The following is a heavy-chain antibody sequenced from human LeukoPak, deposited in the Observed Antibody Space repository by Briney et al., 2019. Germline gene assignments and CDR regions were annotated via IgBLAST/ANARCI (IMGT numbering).Heavy chain of an antibody. CDR3: AKDQSWGSYRYTMDV. CDR2: ISGSGGST. D-gene: IGHD3-16*02. CDR1: GFTFSSYA. J-gene: IGHJ6*04. Sequence: GGSLRLSCAASGFTFSSYAMSWVRQAPGKGLEWVSAISGSGGSTYYADSVKGRFTISRDNSKNTLYLQMNSLRAEDTAVYYCAKDQSWGSYRYTMDVWGKGTTVTVSS. V-gene: IGHV3-23*01.